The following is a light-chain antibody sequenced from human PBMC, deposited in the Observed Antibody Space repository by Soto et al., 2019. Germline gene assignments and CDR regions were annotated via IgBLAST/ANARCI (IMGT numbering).Light chain of an antibody. V-gene: IGKV3-15*01. CDR2: GAS. CDR1: QSVSNN. J-gene: IGKJ1*01. Sequence: EMVMTQSPATLSVSPGERATLSCRASQSVSNNLVWYQQKPGQAPRLLIYGASTRATGIPARFSGSGSGTEFTLTISSLQSEDFAIYYCQQYNNWPRTFGQGTKVEIK. CDR3: QQYNNWPRT.